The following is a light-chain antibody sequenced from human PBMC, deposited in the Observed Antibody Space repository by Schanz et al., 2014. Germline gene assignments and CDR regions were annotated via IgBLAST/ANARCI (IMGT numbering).Light chain of an antibody. J-gene: IGLJ2*01. CDR2: SNN. CDR3: AAWDDSLSAHVV. Sequence: QSVLTQPPSASGTPGQRVTISCSGSSSNIGGNTVNWYQQLPGTAPKPLIYSNNQRPSGVPDRFSGSRSGTSASLAISGLRSEDEADYYCAAWDDSLSAHVVFGGGTKVTVL. V-gene: IGLV1-44*01. CDR1: SSNIGGNT.